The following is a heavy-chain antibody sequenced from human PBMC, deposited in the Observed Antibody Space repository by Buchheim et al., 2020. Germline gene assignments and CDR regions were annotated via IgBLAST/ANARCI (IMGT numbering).Heavy chain of an antibody. J-gene: IGHJ4*02. CDR3: TTIHRWYYYDSSGYYGVDY. CDR1: GFTFSNAW. CDR2: IKSKTDGGTT. Sequence: EVQLVESGGGLVKPGGSLRLSCAASGFTFSNAWMSWVRQAPGKGLEWVGRIKSKTDGGTTDYAAPVKGRFTIPRDDSKNTLYLQMNSLKTEDTAVYYCTTIHRWYYYDSSGYYGVDYWGQGTL. D-gene: IGHD3-22*01. V-gene: IGHV3-15*01.